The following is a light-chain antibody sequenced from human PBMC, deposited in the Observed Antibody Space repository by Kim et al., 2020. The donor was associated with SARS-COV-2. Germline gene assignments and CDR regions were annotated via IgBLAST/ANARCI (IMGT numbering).Light chain of an antibody. Sequence: ASTGDRVTSTCRASQGISSYLAWYQQKPGKAPKLLIYAASTLQSGVPSRFSGGGSGTDFTLTISCLQSEDFATYYCQQYYTYPSFGQGTKVDIK. J-gene: IGKJ1*01. V-gene: IGKV1-8*01. CDR2: AAS. CDR1: QGISSY. CDR3: QQYYTYPS.